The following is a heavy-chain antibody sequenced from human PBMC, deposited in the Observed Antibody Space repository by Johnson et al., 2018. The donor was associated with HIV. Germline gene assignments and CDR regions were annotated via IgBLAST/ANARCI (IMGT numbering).Heavy chain of an antibody. CDR3: ASEASFAPRPETAFDV. CDR1: GFIFSTYG. V-gene: IGHV3-30-3*01. D-gene: IGHD2/OR15-2a*01. J-gene: IGHJ3*01. CDR2: ISYDGNNK. Sequence: VLLLESGGGVVQPGRSLRLSCAASGFIFSTYGMHWVRQAPGRGLEWVAIISYDGNNKDYADSVKGRFTISRDNSKNTLFLQMNSLRTEDTAVYFCASEASFAPRPETAFDVWGQGTKVTVSS.